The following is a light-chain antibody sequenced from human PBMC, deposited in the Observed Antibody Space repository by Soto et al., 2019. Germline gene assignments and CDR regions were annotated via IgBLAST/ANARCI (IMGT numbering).Light chain of an antibody. V-gene: IGLV2-14*01. CDR2: EVS. CDR1: SSDVGGYNY. J-gene: IGLJ1*01. Sequence: QSALTQPASVSGSPGQAITLSCTGTSSDVGGYNYVSWYQHHPGKAPKLMIYEVSNRPSGISHRFSGCKSGNTASLTISGLRAEDEADYYCSSYTRQYAPSYVFGPGTKLTVL. CDR3: SSYTRQYAPSYV.